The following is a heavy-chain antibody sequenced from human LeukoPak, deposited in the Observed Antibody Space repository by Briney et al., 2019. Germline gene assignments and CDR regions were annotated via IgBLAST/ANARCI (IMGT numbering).Heavy chain of an antibody. CDR3: AKEKRVAYYGSGSYYIYYYYGMDV. CDR1: GFTFSSYG. CDR2: ISYDGSNK. Sequence: GGSLRLSCAASGFTFSSYGMRWVRQAPGKGLEWVAVISYDGSNKYYADSVKGRFTISRDNSKNTLYLQMNSLRAEDTAVYYCAKEKRVAYYGSGSYYIYYYYGMDVWGQGTTVTVSS. J-gene: IGHJ6*02. D-gene: IGHD3-10*01. V-gene: IGHV3-30*18.